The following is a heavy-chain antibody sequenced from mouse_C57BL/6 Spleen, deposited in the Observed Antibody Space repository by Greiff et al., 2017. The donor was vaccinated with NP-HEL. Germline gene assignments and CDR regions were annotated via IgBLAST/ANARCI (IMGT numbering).Heavy chain of an antibody. Sequence: QQSCKASGYTFTSYWMHWVKQRPIQGLEWIGNIDPSDSETHYNQKFKDKATLTVDKSSSTAYMQLSSLTSEDSAVYYCARKRDYGSWYFDVWGTGTTVTVSS. CDR3: ARKRDYGSWYFDV. CDR1: GYTFTSYW. D-gene: IGHD2-4*01. V-gene: IGHV1-52*01. J-gene: IGHJ1*03. CDR2: IDPSDSET.